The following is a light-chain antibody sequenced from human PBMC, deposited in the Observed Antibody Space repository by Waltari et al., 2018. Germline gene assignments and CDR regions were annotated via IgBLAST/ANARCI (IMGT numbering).Light chain of an antibody. V-gene: IGLV1-47*01. CDR1: SSNSGSNY. J-gene: IGLJ1*01. CDR3: AAWDDSLSGNYV. Sequence: QSVLTQPPSASGTPGQRVTISCSGRSSNSGSNYVYWYQQLPGPAPKLLIYRNNPRPSGVPDRFSGSKSGTSASLAISGLRSEDEADYYCAAWDDSLSGNYVFGTGTKVTVL. CDR2: RNN.